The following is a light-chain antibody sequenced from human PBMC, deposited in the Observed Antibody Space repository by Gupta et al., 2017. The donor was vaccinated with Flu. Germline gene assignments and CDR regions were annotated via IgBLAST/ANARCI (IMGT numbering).Light chain of an antibody. CDR3: QQYNSYSWT. V-gene: IGKV1-5*03. Sequence: PSTLSASVGDRVTITCRASQSISSWLAWFLQKPGKAPQLLIYKASNLEEGVPSRFSGRGSVTEFTLTISSLQPDDFATYYCQQYNSYSWTFGQGTKVEIK. J-gene: IGKJ1*01. CDR2: KAS. CDR1: QSISSW.